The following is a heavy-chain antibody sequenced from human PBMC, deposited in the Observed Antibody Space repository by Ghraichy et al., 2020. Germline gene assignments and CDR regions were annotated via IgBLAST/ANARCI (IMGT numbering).Heavy chain of an antibody. CDR1: GFTFSSYW. Sequence: GESLNISCAASGFTFSSYWMSWVRQAPGKGLEWVANIKRDGSEKYYVDSVKGRFTVSRDNAKNSLYLQMNSLRAEDKAVYYCARDHKSMGGLIWGQGTMVTVSS. D-gene: IGHD2/OR15-2a*01. CDR3: ARDHKSMGGLI. J-gene: IGHJ3*02. CDR2: IKRDGSEK. V-gene: IGHV3-7*01.